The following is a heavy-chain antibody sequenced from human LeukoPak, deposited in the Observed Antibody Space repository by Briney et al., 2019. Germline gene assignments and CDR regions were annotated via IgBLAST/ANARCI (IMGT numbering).Heavy chain of an antibody. V-gene: IGHV4-39*07. CDR2: IYYTGSS. CDR1: GGSIRSSDDY. D-gene: IGHD3-10*01. J-gene: IGHJ5*02. CDR3: ARSAKGVYGSGSYYGFPFDP. Sequence: PSETLSLTCSVSGGSIRSSDDYWGFVRQTPGKGLEWMGSIYYTGSSHYNPSLKSQATISVDTSKNQFSLKLTSVTAADTAVYYCARSAKGVYGSGSYYGFPFDPWGQGTLVTVSS.